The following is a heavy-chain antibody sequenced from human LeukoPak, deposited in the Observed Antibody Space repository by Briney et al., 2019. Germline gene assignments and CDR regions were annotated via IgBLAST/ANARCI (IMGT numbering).Heavy chain of an antibody. D-gene: IGHD3-22*01. CDR1: GGSFSGYY. Sequence: SETLSLTCAVYGGSFSGYYWSWIRQPPGKGLEWIGEINHSGSTNYNPSLKSRVTISVDTSKNQFSLKLSSVTAADAAVYYCARTLYDSSGYLDAFDIWGQGTMVTVSS. J-gene: IGHJ3*02. CDR3: ARTLYDSSGYLDAFDI. V-gene: IGHV4-34*01. CDR2: INHSGST.